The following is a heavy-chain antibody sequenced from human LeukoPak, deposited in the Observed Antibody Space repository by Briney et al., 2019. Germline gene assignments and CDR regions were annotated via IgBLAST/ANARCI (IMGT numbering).Heavy chain of an antibody. CDR3: ARDPDYYDILTGYYSPAPPFDY. J-gene: IGHJ4*02. CDR2: INPNSGGT. D-gene: IGHD3-9*01. CDR1: GYTFTGYY. Sequence: ASVKVSCXASGYTFTGYYMHWVRQAPGQGLEWMGWINPNSGGTNYAQKSQGRVTMTRDTSISTAYMELSRLRSDDTAVYYCARDPDYYDILTGYYSPAPPFDYWGQGTLVTVSS. V-gene: IGHV1-2*02.